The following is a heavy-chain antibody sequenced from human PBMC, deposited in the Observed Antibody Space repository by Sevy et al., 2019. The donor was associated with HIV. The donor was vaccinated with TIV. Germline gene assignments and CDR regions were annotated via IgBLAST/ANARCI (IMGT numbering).Heavy chain of an antibody. Sequence: SETLSLTCAVSGYSISSGYYWGWIRQPPGKGLEWIGSIYHSGSTYYNPSLKSRVTISVDTSKNRFSLKLSSVTAADTAVYYCARGDGPRAFDIWGQGTMVTVSS. CDR3: ARGDGPRAFDI. CDR2: IYHSGST. D-gene: IGHD3-10*01. J-gene: IGHJ3*02. V-gene: IGHV4-38-2*01. CDR1: GYSISSGYY.